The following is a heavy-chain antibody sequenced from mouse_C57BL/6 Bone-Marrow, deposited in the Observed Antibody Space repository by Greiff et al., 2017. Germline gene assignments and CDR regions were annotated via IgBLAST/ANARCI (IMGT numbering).Heavy chain of an antibody. Sequence: EVKLQQSGAELVKPGASVKLSCTASGFNIKDYYMHWVKQRTEQGLEWIGRIDPEDGETKYAPKFQGKATITADTSSNTAYLQLSSLTSEDTAVYYCARERDGYYVYFAYWGQGTLVTVSA. D-gene: IGHD2-3*01. V-gene: IGHV14-2*01. CDR1: GFNIKDYY. CDR2: IDPEDGET. J-gene: IGHJ3*01. CDR3: ARERDGYYVYFAY.